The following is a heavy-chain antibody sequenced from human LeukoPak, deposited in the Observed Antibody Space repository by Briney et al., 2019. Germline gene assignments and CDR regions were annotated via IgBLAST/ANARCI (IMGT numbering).Heavy chain of an antibody. D-gene: IGHD6-19*01. CDR1: GGSIISYY. J-gene: IGHJ3*02. V-gene: IGHV4-59*01. CDR3: ARGLGFHAFDI. CDR2: INYSGST. Sequence: PSETLSLTCTVSGGSIISYYWSWVRQPPGKGLEWIGYINYSGSTNYNPSLKSRVTISVDTSKDQFSLKLSSVTAADTAVYYCARGLGFHAFDIWGQGTMVTVSS.